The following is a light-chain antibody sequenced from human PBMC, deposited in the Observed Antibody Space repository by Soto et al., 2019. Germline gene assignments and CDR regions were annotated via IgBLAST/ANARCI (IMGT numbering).Light chain of an antibody. CDR1: QSVISSY. CDR2: GAG. CDR3: QQYGTSPLT. Sequence: EIVLTQSPDTLSLSPGERATLSCSASQSVISSYLAWYQQKPGQAPRRLIYGAGNRATGIPDRFSGSGSETDFTLTISRLEPEDFAVYYCQQYGTSPLTFGGGTKVDIK. J-gene: IGKJ4*01. V-gene: IGKV3-20*01.